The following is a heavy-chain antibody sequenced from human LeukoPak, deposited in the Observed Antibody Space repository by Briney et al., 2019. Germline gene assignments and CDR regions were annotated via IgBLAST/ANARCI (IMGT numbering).Heavy chain of an antibody. CDR3: ARRRRTYCSGGSCYRYSWFDP. CDR1: GGSFSGYY. Sequence: SETLSLTCAVYGGSFSGYYWSWIRQPPGKGLEWIGEINHSGSTNYNPSLKSRVTISVDTSKNQFSLKLSSVTAADTAVYYCARRRRTYCSGGSCYRYSWFDPWGQGTLVTVSS. CDR2: INHSGST. D-gene: IGHD2-15*01. J-gene: IGHJ5*02. V-gene: IGHV4-34*01.